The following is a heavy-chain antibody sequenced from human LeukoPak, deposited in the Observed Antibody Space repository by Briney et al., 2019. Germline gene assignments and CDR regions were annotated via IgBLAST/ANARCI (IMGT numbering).Heavy chain of an antibody. Sequence: ASVKVSCKASGGTFSSYAISWVRQAPGQGLEWMGGIIPIFGTANYAQKFQGRVTITTDESTSTAYMELSSLRSEDTAVYYCARDVVFYSSEDTFDYWGQGTLVTVSS. J-gene: IGHJ4*02. D-gene: IGHD6-25*01. CDR1: GGTFSSYA. CDR3: ARDVVFYSSEDTFDY. CDR2: IIPIFGTA. V-gene: IGHV1-69*05.